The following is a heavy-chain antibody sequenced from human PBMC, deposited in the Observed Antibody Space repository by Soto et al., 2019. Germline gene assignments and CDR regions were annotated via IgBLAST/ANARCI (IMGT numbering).Heavy chain of an antibody. V-gene: IGHV3-23*01. J-gene: IGHJ6*02. CDR2: ISGSGGST. D-gene: IGHD3-22*01. CDR3: ASPGTVVYYYESSKMDV. CDR1: GFTFSSYA. Sequence: EVQLLESGGGLVQPGGSLRLSCAASGFTFSSYAMSWVRQAPGKGLEWVSAISGSGGSTYYADSVKGRFTISRDNSXNTXYLQMNSLRAEDTAVYYCASPGTVVYYYESSKMDVWGQGTTVTVSS.